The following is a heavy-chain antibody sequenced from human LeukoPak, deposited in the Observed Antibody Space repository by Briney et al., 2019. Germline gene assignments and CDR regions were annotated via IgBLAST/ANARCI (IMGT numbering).Heavy chain of an antibody. J-gene: IGHJ6*03. CDR2: MNPNSGNT. V-gene: IGHV1-8*01. CDR1: GYTFTSYD. Sequence: ASVKVSCKASGYTFTSYDINWVRQATGQGRAWMGWMNPNSGNTGYAQKFQGRVTMARNTSISTAYMELSSLRSEDTAVYYCARGLIVGAAYYYYYMDVWGKGTTVTVSS. CDR3: ARGLIVGAAYYYYYMDV. D-gene: IGHD1-26*01.